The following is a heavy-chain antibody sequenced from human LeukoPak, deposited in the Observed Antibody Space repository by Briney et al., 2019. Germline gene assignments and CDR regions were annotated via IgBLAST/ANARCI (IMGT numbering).Heavy chain of an antibody. CDR1: GFTFSSYG. CDR3: ARSVWRYCSSTSCYYFDY. V-gene: IGHV3-33*01. J-gene: IGHJ4*02. D-gene: IGHD2-2*01. Sequence: PGRSLRLSCAASGFTFSSYGMHWARQAPGKGLEWVAVIWYDGSNKYYADSVKGRFTISRDNSKNTLYLQMNSLRAEDTAVYYCARSVWRYCSSTSCYYFDYWGQGTLVTVSS. CDR2: IWYDGSNK.